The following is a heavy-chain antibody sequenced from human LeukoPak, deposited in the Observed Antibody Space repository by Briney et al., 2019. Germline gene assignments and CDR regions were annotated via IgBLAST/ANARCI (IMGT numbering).Heavy chain of an antibody. CDR1: GGSISSSSYY. CDR3: ARLLIAVDYFDY. J-gene: IGHJ4*02. Sequence: SETLSLTCTVSGGSISSSSYYWGWIRQPPGKGLEWIGSIYYSGSTYYNPSLKSRVTISVDTSKNQFSLKLSSVTAADTAVYYCARLLIAVDYFDYWGQGTLVTVSS. V-gene: IGHV4-39*01. CDR2: IYYSGST. D-gene: IGHD2-15*01.